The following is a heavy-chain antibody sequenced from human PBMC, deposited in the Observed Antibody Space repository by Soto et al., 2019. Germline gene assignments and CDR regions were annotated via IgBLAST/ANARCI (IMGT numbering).Heavy chain of an antibody. CDR2: IIPIFGTA. Sequence: QVQLVQSGAEAKKPGSSVKVSCKASAGTFSSYAISWVRQAPGQGLEWMGGIIPIFGTANYAQKFQGRVTITADESTSTAYMELSSLRSEDTAVYYCARARSAGYSGYEHFDYWGQGTLVTVSS. CDR3: ARARSAGYSGYEHFDY. J-gene: IGHJ4*02. CDR1: AGTFSSYA. D-gene: IGHD5-12*01. V-gene: IGHV1-69*01.